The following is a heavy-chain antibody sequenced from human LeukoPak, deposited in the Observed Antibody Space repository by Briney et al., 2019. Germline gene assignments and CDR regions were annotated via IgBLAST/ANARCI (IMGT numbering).Heavy chain of an antibody. D-gene: IGHD1-14*01. Sequence: GGSLRLSCAASGFTFSSYWMSWVRKAPGKGLEWVANIKQDGSEKYYVDSVKGRFTISRDNAKNSLYLQMNSLRAEDTAVYYCARDRVYGYYYYGMDVWGQGTTVTVSS. CDR1: GFTFSSYW. V-gene: IGHV3-7*03. J-gene: IGHJ6*02. CDR2: IKQDGSEK. CDR3: ARDRVYGYYYYGMDV.